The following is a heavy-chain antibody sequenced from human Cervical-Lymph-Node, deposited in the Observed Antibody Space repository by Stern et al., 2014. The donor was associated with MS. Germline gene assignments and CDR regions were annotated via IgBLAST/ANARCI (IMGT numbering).Heavy chain of an antibody. CDR3: VSLLIAVSCY. J-gene: IGHJ4*02. Sequence: EVQLVESGGGLVQPGGSLRLSCSASGFTFSSYAMHWVRQATGKGLEYVSAISSNGGSTYYADSVKGRFTISRDNSKNTLYLQMSSLRAEDTAVYYCVSLLIAVSCYWGQGTLVTVSS. D-gene: IGHD6-19*01. CDR1: GFTFSSYA. V-gene: IGHV3-64D*06. CDR2: ISSNGGST.